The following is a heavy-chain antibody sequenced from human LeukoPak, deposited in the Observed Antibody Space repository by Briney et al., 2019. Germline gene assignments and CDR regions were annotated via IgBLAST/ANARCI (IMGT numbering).Heavy chain of an antibody. CDR2: IYSGGST. J-gene: IGHJ6*02. CDR1: GFTVSSNY. V-gene: IGHV3-66*01. D-gene: IGHD6-13*01. Sequence: GGSLRLFCAASGFTVSSNYMSWVRQAPGKGLEWVSVIYSGGSTYYADSVKGRFTISRDNSKNTLYLQMNSLRAEDTAVYYCARDTVYSSSWYPTYYYYCGMDVWGQGTTVTVSS. CDR3: ARDTVYSSSWYPTYYYYCGMDV.